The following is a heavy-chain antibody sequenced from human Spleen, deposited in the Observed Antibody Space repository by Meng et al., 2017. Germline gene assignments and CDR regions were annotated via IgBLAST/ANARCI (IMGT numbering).Heavy chain of an antibody. J-gene: IGHJ4*02. Sequence: ASVKVSCKASGYTFTSYGISWVRQAPGQGLEWMGWISAYNGNTNYAQKLQGRVTMTTDTSTSTAYMELRSLRSDDTAVYYCARGIKGVVGTNYFDHWGQGTLVTVSS. CDR1: GYTFTSYG. D-gene: IGHD1-26*01. CDR2: ISAYNGNT. V-gene: IGHV1-18*01. CDR3: ARGIKGVVGTNYFDH.